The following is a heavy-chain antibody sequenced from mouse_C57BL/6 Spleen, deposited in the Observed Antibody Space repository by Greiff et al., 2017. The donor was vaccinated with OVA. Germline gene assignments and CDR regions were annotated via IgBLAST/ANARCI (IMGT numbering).Heavy chain of an antibody. J-gene: IGHJ2*01. Sequence: EVQLQQSGPELVKPGASVKMSCKASGYTFTDYNMHWVKQSHGKSLEWIGYINPNNGGTSYNQKFKGKATLTVNKSSSTAYMELRSLTSEDSAVYYCARTRGSSSYYFDYWGQGTTRTVSS. CDR3: ARTRGSSSYYFDY. D-gene: IGHD1-1*01. CDR1: GYTFTDYN. V-gene: IGHV1-22*01. CDR2: INPNNGGT.